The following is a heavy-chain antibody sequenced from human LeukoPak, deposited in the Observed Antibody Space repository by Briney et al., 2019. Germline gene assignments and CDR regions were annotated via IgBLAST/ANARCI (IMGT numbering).Heavy chain of an antibody. CDR2: ISGSGAST. CDR1: GFTFSTYA. J-gene: IGHJ4*02. CDR3: AKDLGFIVGGGY. V-gene: IGHV3-23*01. D-gene: IGHD1-26*01. Sequence: GGSLGLSCAASGFTFSTYAMHWVRQAPGKGLEWVSSISGSGASTYYADSVKGRFTISRDNSKNTLYLQMNSLRAEDTAVYYCAKDLGFIVGGGYRGQGTLVTVSS.